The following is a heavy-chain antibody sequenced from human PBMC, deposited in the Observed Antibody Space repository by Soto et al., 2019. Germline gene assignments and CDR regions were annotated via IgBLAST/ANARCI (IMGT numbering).Heavy chain of an antibody. Sequence: QVQLQESGPGLVKPSQTLSLTCTVSGGSISSGGYYWSWIRQHPGKGLAWIGYIYYSGSTYYNPSLKSRVTISVDASKNQFSLKLSAVTAADTAVYYCARVITIYGVVSHNWFDPWGQGTLVTVSS. V-gene: IGHV4-31*03. CDR3: ARVITIYGVVSHNWFDP. D-gene: IGHD3-3*01. J-gene: IGHJ5*02. CDR2: IYYSGST. CDR1: GGSISSGGYY.